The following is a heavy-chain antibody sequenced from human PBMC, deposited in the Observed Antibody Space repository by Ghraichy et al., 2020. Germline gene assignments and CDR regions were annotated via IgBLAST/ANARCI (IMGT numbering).Heavy chain of an antibody. D-gene: IGHD4-23*01. Sequence: GGSLRLSCVGSGFTFSSYGMNWVRQAPGKSLEWVSYITSSSRTIDYADSVKGRFTISRDNAHNSLYLQMKSLRDEDTAVYYCARASTVVRYFYYDGMDVWGQGTTVTVSS. V-gene: IGHV3-48*02. CDR2: ITSSSRTI. CDR1: GFTFSSYG. J-gene: IGHJ6*02. CDR3: ARASTVVRYFYYDGMDV.